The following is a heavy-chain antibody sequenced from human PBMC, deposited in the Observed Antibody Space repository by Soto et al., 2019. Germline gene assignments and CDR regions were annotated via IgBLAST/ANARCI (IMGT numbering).Heavy chain of an antibody. Sequence: PGGSLRLSCAASGFTFSNAWMSWVRQAPGKGLEWVGRIKSKTDGGTTDYAAPVKGRFTISRDDSKNTLYLQMNSLKTEDTAVYYCTTGLGIVVVPAANDAFDTWGQGTMVTVSS. CDR1: GFTFSNAW. J-gene: IGHJ3*02. CDR2: IKSKTDGGTT. CDR3: TTGLGIVVVPAANDAFDT. V-gene: IGHV3-15*01. D-gene: IGHD2-2*03.